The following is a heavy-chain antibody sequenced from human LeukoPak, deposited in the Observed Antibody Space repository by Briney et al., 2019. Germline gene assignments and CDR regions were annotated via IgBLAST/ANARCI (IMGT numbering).Heavy chain of an antibody. Sequence: ASVTVSCKTSGYTFTGYYMHWVRQAPGQGLEWMGWINPNSGGTNYAQKFQGRVTMTRDTSISTAYMELSRLRSDDTAVYYCARDPNLGELDYWGQGTLVTVSS. J-gene: IGHJ4*02. V-gene: IGHV1-2*02. D-gene: IGHD7-27*01. CDR3: ARDPNLGELDY. CDR1: GYTFTGYY. CDR2: INPNSGGT.